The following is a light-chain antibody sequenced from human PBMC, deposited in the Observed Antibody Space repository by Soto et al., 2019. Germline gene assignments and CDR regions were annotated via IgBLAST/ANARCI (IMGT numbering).Light chain of an antibody. CDR3: QKYNSGLET. Sequence: DIQMTQSPSSLSAFVGDRVTISCRASPGISNSVAWYQQKPGKVPKVLIYDASILQSGVPSRFSGNGSGTDFTLTISSLQPEDVAIYYCQKYNSGLETFGPGTKLDIK. V-gene: IGKV1-27*01. CDR1: PGISNS. J-gene: IGKJ3*01. CDR2: DAS.